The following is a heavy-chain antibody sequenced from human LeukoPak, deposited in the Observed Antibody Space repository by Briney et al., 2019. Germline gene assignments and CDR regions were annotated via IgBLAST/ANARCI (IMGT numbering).Heavy chain of an antibody. CDR1: GFTFRSYR. J-gene: IGHJ3*02. CDR2: IKQGESER. V-gene: IGHV3-7*04. CDR3: ARGDNSAFDI. Sequence: PGGSLRLSCAASGFTFRSYRMNWVRQAPGKGLEWVASIKQGESERYYVDSVNGRFTISRDNAKNSLYLQMNSLRAEDTAVYYCARGDNSAFDIWGQGTVVSVS. D-gene: IGHD3-22*01.